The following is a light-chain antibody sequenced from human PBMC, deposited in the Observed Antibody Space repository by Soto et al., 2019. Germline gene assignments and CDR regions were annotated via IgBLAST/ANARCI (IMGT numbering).Light chain of an antibody. CDR2: EVS. J-gene: IGLJ1*01. CDR3: SSYTSSSTLNYV. Sequence: QSALTQPASVSGSPGQSITISCTGTSSDVGGYNYVSWYQQHPGKAPKLMIYEVSNRPSGVSNRFSGSKSGNTASLTISGLQAEDEADYYCSSYTSSSTLNYVFGTGTKGTLL. CDR1: SSDVGGYNY. V-gene: IGLV2-14*01.